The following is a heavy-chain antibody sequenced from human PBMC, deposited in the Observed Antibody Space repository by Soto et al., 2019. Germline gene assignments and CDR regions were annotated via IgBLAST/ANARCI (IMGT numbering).Heavy chain of an antibody. CDR1: GCRFDDHG. CDR3: ARDGGVVVAVDAFDV. D-gene: IGHD6-19*01. CDR2: ITWNGVTT. Sequence: EVKLVESGGGMVRPGGSLRLSCTASGCRFDDHGMTWVRQAPGKGLEWVAGITWNGVTTGYADSVKGRFIITRDNAKNSLHLQMNSLRVEDTALYYCARDGGVVVAVDAFDVWGQGTMVTVSS. J-gene: IGHJ3*01. V-gene: IGHV3-20*04.